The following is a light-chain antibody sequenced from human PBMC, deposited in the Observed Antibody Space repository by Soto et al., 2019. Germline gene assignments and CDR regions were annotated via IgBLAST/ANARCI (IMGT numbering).Light chain of an antibody. Sequence: QSVLTQPPSASGTPGQRVTISCSGTSSNIGSNAVNWYQHLPGTAPKLLIYSDNQRPSGVPDRFSGSKSGTSASLAISGLQSEDEADYFCAAWNDNLNGPGYVFGTGTKVTVL. CDR1: SSNIGSNA. J-gene: IGLJ1*01. CDR3: AAWNDNLNGPGYV. V-gene: IGLV1-44*01. CDR2: SDN.